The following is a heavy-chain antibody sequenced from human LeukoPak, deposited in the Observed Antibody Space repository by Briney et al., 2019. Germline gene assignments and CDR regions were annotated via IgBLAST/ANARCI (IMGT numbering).Heavy chain of an antibody. V-gene: IGHV3-21*01. CDR1: GFIFSSYS. CDR2: ISSSSTYI. J-gene: IGHJ6*03. D-gene: IGHD3-3*01. CDR3: ARDSSNDYNFWSGYYTNYMDV. Sequence: AGGSLRLSCAASGFIFSSYSMNWVRQAPGKGLEWVSSISSSSTYIYYADSVKGRFTISRDNAQNSLYLQMNSLRAEDTAVYYCARDSSNDYNFWSGYYTNYMDVWGKGTTVTVSS.